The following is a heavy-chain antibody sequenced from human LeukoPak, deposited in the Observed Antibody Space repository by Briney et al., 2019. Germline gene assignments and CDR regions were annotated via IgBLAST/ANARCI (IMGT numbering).Heavy chain of an antibody. CDR2: IKSKTDGGTT. CDR3: TKTYYDFWSGSTDGGLFDY. CDR1: GFTFSNAW. Sequence: EGSLRLSCAASGFTFSNAWMSWVRQAPGKGLEWVGRIKSKTDGGTTDYAAPVKGRFTISRDDSKNTLYLQMNSLKTEDTAVYYCTKTYYDFWSGSTDGGLFDYWGQGTLVTVSS. J-gene: IGHJ4*02. D-gene: IGHD3-3*01. V-gene: IGHV3-15*01.